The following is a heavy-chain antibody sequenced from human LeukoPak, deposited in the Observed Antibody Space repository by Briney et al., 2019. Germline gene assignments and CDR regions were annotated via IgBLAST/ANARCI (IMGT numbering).Heavy chain of an antibody. Sequence: GSSVKVSCKASGGTFSSYAISWVRQAPGQGLEWMGRIIPILGVANYAQKFQGRVTITADKSTSTAYMELSSLRSEDTAVYYCARESSGSYGELYYFDYWGQGTLVTVSS. CDR1: GGTFSSYA. J-gene: IGHJ4*02. D-gene: IGHD3-10*01. V-gene: IGHV1-69*04. CDR2: IIPILGVA. CDR3: ARESSGSYGELYYFDY.